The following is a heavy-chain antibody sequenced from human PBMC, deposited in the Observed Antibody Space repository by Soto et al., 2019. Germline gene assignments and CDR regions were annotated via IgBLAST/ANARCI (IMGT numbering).Heavy chain of an antibody. CDR2: INAGNGNT. V-gene: IGHV1-3*01. J-gene: IGHJ4*02. D-gene: IGHD4-17*01. Sequence: TSVKVSCKASRYTFTSYAMHWLRQAPGQRLEWMGWINAGNGNTKYSQKFQGRVTITRDTSTSTAYMELGSLRSDDTAVYYCARDVAYGLIDYWGQGTLVTVSS. CDR1: RYTFTSYA. CDR3: ARDVAYGLIDY.